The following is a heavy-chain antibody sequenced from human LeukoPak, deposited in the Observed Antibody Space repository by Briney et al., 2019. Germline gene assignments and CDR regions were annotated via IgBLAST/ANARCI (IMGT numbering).Heavy chain of an antibody. CDR1: GFTFSSYA. CDR2: ISGSGGST. J-gene: IGHJ4*02. V-gene: IGHV3-23*01. CDR3: AKDTRHQLLLPPFDY. Sequence: GGSLRLSCAASGFTFSSYAMSWVRQAPGKGLEWVSAISGSGGSTYYADSVKGRFTISRDNSKNTLYLQMNSLRAEDMAVYYCAKDTRHQLLLPPFDYWGRGTLVTVSS. D-gene: IGHD2-2*01.